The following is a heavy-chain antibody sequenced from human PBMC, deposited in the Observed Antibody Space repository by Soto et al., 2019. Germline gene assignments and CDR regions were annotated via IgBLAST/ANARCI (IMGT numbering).Heavy chain of an antibody. J-gene: IGHJ1*01. V-gene: IGHV4-59*08. Sequence: SETLALTCFGASFVTYYCSWIRQPPGKGLEWLGYIFSSEHFKYNPSLKSRLTISVDPSKNHVSLRLSSVTAADTAVYYCAKRSGGYYPFWGQGTLVTVSS. D-gene: IGHD3-22*01. CDR3: AKRSGGYYPF. CDR2: IFSSEHF. CDR1: GASFVTYY.